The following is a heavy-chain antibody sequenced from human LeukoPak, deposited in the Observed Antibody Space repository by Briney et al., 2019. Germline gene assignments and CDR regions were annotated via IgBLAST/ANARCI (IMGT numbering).Heavy chain of an antibody. V-gene: IGHV1-24*01. J-gene: IGHJ4*02. Sequence: ASVKVSCKVSGYTLTELSMHWVRQAPGKGLEWMGGFDPGDGETIYAQKFQGRVTMTEDTSTDTAYMELSSLRSEDTAVYYCATDRIAVAGTFPFDYWGQGTLVTVSS. CDR1: GYTLTELS. CDR3: ATDRIAVAGTFPFDY. D-gene: IGHD6-19*01. CDR2: FDPGDGET.